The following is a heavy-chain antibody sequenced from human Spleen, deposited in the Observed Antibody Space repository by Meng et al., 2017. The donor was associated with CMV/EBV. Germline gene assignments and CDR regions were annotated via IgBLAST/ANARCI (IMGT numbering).Heavy chain of an antibody. CDR3: AREGSGQRDGYNYDYFDY. CDR2: INPNSGGT. Sequence: ASVKVSCKASGYTFTDYHIHWVRQAPGQGLEWMGWINPNSGGTDYAQKFQGRVTMTRDTSITTAYMELSSLRSEDTAVYYCAREGSGQRDGYNYDYFDYWGQGTLVTVSS. CDR1: GYTFTDYH. D-gene: IGHD5-24*01. V-gene: IGHV1-2*02. J-gene: IGHJ4*02.